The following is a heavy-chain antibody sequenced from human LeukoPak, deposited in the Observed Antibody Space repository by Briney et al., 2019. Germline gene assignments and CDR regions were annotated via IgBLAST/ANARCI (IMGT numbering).Heavy chain of an antibody. CDR2: ISTDGGST. CDR3: VVVSYYYDTSGYVDS. Sequence: GGSLRLSCAASGFTFRSFWMHWVRQGPGKELEWVSYISTDGGSTNYADSVKGRFAVSRDNAKNTLYLQMNSLRAEDTAVYYCVVVSYYYDTSGYVDSWGQGTLVTVSS. J-gene: IGHJ4*02. V-gene: IGHV3-74*01. D-gene: IGHD3-22*01. CDR1: GFTFRSFW.